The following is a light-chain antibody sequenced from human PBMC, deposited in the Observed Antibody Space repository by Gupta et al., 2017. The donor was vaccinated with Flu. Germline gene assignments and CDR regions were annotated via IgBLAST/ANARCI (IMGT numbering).Light chain of an antibody. Sequence: SYELTQPPSVSVSPGRTARITCSGDALPKQYAYWYQQKSGQAPVLVIYKDTERPSGIPERFSGSSSGTTVTLTINGVQAEDEADYYCQSADSSGAYDVFGTGTKVNVL. J-gene: IGLJ1*01. CDR2: KDT. V-gene: IGLV3-25*03. CDR1: ALPKQY. CDR3: QSADSSGAYDV.